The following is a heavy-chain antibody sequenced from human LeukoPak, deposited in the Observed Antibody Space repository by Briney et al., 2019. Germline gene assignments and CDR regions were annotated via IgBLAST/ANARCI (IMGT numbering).Heavy chain of an antibody. J-gene: IGHJ4*02. CDR2: ISYDGSNK. D-gene: IGHD5-12*01. CDR1: GFTFSSYA. Sequence: GGSLRLSCAASGFTFSSYAMHWVRQAAGKGLEWVAVISYDGSNKYYADSVKGRFTISRDNAKNTLYLQMNSLRAEDTAVYYCARTRYDQRPFDYWGQGILVTVSS. V-gene: IGHV3-30-3*01. CDR3: ARTRYDQRPFDY.